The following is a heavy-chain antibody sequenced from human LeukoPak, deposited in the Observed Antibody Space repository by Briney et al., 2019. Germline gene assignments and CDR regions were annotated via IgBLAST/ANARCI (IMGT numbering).Heavy chain of an antibody. CDR1: GFTFSGSA. J-gene: IGHJ4*02. D-gene: IGHD3-10*01. V-gene: IGHV3-73*01. CDR3: TTTYYYGSGSYLFPDFDY. CDR2: IRSKANSYAT. Sequence: GGSLKLSCAASGFTFSGSAMHWVRQASGKGLEWVGRIRSKANSYATAYAASVKGRFTISRDDSKNTAYLQMNSLKTEDTAVYYCTTTYYYGSGSYLFPDFDYWGQGTLVTVSS.